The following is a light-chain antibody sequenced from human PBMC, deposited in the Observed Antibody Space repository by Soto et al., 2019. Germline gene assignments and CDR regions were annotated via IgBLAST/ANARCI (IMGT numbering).Light chain of an antibody. J-gene: IGKJ5*01. CDR1: QSVYNG. CDR3: QQYNVRPPAT. Sequence: EVGMTQSPATLSVSPGETATLSCRSSQSVYNGLAWYQQRPGQAPRLLIYDPSTRATGIPARFSGSGYGTEFTLTISSLQSEDSAVYYCQQYNVRPPATFGQGTRLEIQ. V-gene: IGKV3-15*01. CDR2: DPS.